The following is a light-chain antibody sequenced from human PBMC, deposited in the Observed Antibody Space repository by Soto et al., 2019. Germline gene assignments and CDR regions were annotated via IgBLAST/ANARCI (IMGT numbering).Light chain of an antibody. J-gene: IGKJ4*01. CDR1: QSLLHSNGYNY. CDR2: LGS. V-gene: IGKV2-28*01. Sequence: DIVMTQSPLSLPVTPGEPASISCRSSQSLLHSNGYNYLDWYLQKPGQSPQLLIYLGSNRASGGPDRFSGSGSGTDFTLKISRVEAEDVGVYYCMQALQTPLTFGGGNKVEIK. CDR3: MQALQTPLT.